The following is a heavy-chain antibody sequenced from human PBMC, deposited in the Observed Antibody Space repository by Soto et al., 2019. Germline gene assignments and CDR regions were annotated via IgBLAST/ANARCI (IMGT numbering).Heavy chain of an antibody. D-gene: IGHD3-10*01. CDR3: TRDRSSFMRGRIRGPYGGLDV. V-gene: IGHV3-21*01. CDR1: RFAFSSYS. CDR2: INSVASYV. J-gene: IGHJ6*02. Sequence: QLVESGGGLVKPGGSLRVSCAASRFAFSSYSMHWVRQAPMKGLEWVASINSVASYVYYADSVEGRFTISGDNAKNSVYLQMNSLRDEDTAVYYCTRDRSSFMRGRIRGPYGGLDVWGQGTTVLVS.